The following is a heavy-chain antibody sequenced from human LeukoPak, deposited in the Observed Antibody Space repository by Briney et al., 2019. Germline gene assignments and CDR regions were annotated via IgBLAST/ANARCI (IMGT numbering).Heavy chain of an antibody. J-gene: IGHJ5*02. CDR3: ARGRGGGYYYGSGSYQNWFDP. Sequence: GASVKVSCKASGYTFTSYDINWVRQATGQGLEWMEWMNPNSGNTGYAQKFQGRVTMTRNTSISTAYMELSSLRSEDTAVYYCARGRGGGYYYGSGSYQNWFDPWGQGTLVTVSS. V-gene: IGHV1-8*01. D-gene: IGHD3-10*01. CDR1: GYTFTSYD. CDR2: MNPNSGNT.